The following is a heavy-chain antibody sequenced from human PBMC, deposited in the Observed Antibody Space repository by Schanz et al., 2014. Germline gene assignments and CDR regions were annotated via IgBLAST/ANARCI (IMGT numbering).Heavy chain of an antibody. CDR3: ARDSGPYYDKSMDV. CDR1: GFTFSSYG. D-gene: IGHD3-9*01. CDR2: IWSDGSGK. J-gene: IGHJ6*02. V-gene: IGHV3-33*01. Sequence: QVQLLQFGGGVVQPGRSLRLSCAASGFTFSSYGMHWVRQAPGKGLEWVAVIWSDGSGKYYADSVKGRFTISRDSPKNTLYLQMNSLRAEDTALYYCARDSGPYYDKSMDVWGQGTTVAVSS.